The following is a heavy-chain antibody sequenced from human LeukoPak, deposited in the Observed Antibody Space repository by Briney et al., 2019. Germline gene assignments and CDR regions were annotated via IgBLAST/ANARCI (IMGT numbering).Heavy chain of an antibody. CDR1: GGSFSGYY. D-gene: IGHD1-1*01. CDR2: INHSGST. J-gene: IGHJ4*02. V-gene: IGHV4-34*01. Sequence: SETLSLTCAVYGGSFSGYYWSWIRQPPGKGLEWIGEINHSGSTNYNPSLKSRVTISVDTSKNQFSLKLSSVTAADRAVYYCARLDPSTDYFDYWGQGTLVTVSS. CDR3: ARLDPSTDYFDY.